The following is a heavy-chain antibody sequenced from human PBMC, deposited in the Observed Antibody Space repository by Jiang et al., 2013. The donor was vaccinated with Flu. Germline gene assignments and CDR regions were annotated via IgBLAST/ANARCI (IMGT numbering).Heavy chain of an antibody. Sequence: DDKTLPAHSLKSRLTITKDTSKNQVVLTMTNMDPVDTATYYCAHRRDDILTGYSDYWGQGTLVTVSS. D-gene: IGHD3-9*01. CDR2: DDK. CDR3: AHRRDDILTGYSDY. V-gene: IGHV2-5*01. J-gene: IGHJ4*02.